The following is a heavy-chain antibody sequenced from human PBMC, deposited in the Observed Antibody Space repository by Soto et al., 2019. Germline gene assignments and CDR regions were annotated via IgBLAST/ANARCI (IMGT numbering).Heavy chain of an antibody. CDR3: ARGRWTQTTADYYLDF. J-gene: IGHJ4*02. CDR2: INAGNGHT. Sequence: QVPLVQSGTEVKKPGASVKLSCKASGYTFTNYAIHWVRQAPGQRLEWMVWINAGNGHTKYSHKFQGRVTVTRDPSATIAYMELSSMTSEDTAVYYCARGRWTQTTADYYLDFWGQGTLVTVSS. D-gene: IGHD1-1*01. CDR1: GYTFTNYA. V-gene: IGHV1-3*01.